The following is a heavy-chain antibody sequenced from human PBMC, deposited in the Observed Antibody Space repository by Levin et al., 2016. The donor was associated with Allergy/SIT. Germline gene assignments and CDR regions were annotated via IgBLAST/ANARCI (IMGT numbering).Heavy chain of an antibody. Sequence: ASVKVSCKASGGTFSSYAISWVRQAPGQGLEWMGGIIPIFGTANYAQKFQGRVTITADKSTSTAYMELSSLRSEDTAVYYCARDSTVVTPYNYYGMDVWGQGTTVTVSS. D-gene: IGHD4-23*01. CDR2: IIPIFGTA. CDR1: GGTFSSYA. J-gene: IGHJ6*02. V-gene: IGHV1-69*06. CDR3: ARDSTVVTPYNYYGMDV.